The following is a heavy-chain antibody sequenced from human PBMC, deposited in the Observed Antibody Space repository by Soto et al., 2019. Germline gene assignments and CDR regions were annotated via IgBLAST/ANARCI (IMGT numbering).Heavy chain of an antibody. CDR1: GFTFDDYT. Sequence: GGSLRLSCAASGFTFDDYTMHWVRQAPGKGLEWVSLISWDGGSTYYADSVKGRFTISKDNSKNTLYLQMNSLRVDDTAVYYCAKWGPYHFSMGYWGQGTVVTVSS. D-gene: IGHD3-3*01. CDR3: AKWGPYHFSMGY. J-gene: IGHJ1*01. V-gene: IGHV3-43*01. CDR2: ISWDGGST.